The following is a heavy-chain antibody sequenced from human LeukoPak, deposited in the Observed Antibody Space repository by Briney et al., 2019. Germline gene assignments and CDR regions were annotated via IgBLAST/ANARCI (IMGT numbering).Heavy chain of an antibody. CDR2: ISYDGSNK. J-gene: IGHJ4*02. V-gene: IGHV3-30*18. Sequence: GGSLRLSCAASGFTFSSYGMHWVRQAPGKGLEWVAVISYDGSNKYYADSVKGRLTISRDNSKNTLYLQMNSLRAEDTAVYYCAKDNYDSSGVDYWGQGTLVTVSS. CDR1: GFTFSSYG. D-gene: IGHD3-22*01. CDR3: AKDNYDSSGVDY.